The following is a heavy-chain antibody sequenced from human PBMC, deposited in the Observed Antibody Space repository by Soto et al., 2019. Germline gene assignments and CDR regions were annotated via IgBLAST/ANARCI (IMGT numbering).Heavy chain of an antibody. CDR1: GDSVSSNSAA. CDR2: TYYRSKWYN. J-gene: IGHJ4*02. V-gene: IGHV6-1*01. D-gene: IGHD2-21*02. Sequence: SQTLSLTCAISGDSVSSNSAAWNWIRQSPSRGPEWLGRTYYRSKWYNDYAVSVKSRITINPDTSKNQFSLQLNSVTPEDTAVYYCARDLSYCGGDCYSRFDYWGQGTLVTVSS. CDR3: ARDLSYCGGDCYSRFDY.